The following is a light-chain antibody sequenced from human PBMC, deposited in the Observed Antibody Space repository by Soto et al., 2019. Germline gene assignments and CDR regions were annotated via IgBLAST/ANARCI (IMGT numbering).Light chain of an antibody. Sequence: DIQMTQSPSSLSASVGDRVTITCRASQSISSYLNWYQQKPGKAPKLLIYAASSLQSGGPSRFSVSGSGTDFTLTISSLQPEDFATYYCQQSYSTPWTFGQGNKVELK. CDR1: QSISSY. CDR3: QQSYSTPWT. J-gene: IGKJ1*01. CDR2: AAS. V-gene: IGKV1-39*01.